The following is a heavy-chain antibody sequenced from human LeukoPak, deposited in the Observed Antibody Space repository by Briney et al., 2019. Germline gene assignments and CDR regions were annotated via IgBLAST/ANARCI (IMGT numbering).Heavy chain of an antibody. D-gene: IGHD4-17*01. V-gene: IGHV4-34*01. J-gene: IGHJ4*02. CDR3: ARVTVETTLDY. Sequence: SETLSLTCAVYGGSFSDYYWSWIRQPPGKGLEWIGEINHSGSTNYNPSLKSRVTISVDTSKNQFSLKLSSVTAADTAVHYCARVTVETTLDYWGQGTLVTVSS. CDR1: GGSFSDYY. CDR2: INHSGST.